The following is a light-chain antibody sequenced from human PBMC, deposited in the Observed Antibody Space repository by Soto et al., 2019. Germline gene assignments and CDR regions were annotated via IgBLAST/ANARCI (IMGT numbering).Light chain of an antibody. Sequence: QSVLTQPPSVSGAPGQRVTISCTGSSSNIGASSDAHWYQQLPGTAPKLLIYGNSNRPSGVPDRFSGSKSGTSASLAITGLQAEDEADYYCQSYDSSLSGWVFGGGTKLTVL. V-gene: IGLV1-40*01. CDR3: QSYDSSLSGWV. CDR2: GNS. CDR1: SSNIGASSD. J-gene: IGLJ3*02.